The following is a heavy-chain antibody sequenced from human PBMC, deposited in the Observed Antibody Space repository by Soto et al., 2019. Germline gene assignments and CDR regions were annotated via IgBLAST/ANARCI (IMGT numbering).Heavy chain of an antibody. CDR3: AGGHYYGSGGFDY. Sequence: QVQLQESGPGLWKPPEPLSLTSPVPVGSFVSYYWTWFRHPPGRGLEWIGYIYYSGSTNYNPSLKSRVTISVDTSKNQFSLKLSSVTAADTAVYYCAGGHYYGSGGFDYWGQGTLVTVSS. J-gene: IGHJ4*02. CDR1: VGSFVSYY. D-gene: IGHD3-10*01. CDR2: IYYSGST. V-gene: IGHV4-59*01.